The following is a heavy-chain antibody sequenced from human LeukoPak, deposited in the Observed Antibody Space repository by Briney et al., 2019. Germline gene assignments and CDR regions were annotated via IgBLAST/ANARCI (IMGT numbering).Heavy chain of an antibody. CDR1: GFTFSSYG. V-gene: IGHV3-30*02. CDR2: IRYDGSNK. CDR3: AKDISQYYDILTGIDP. D-gene: IGHD3-9*01. Sequence: GGSLRLSCAASGFTFSSYGMHRVRQAPGKGLEWVAFIRYDGSNKYYADSVKGRFTISRDNSKNTLYLQMNGLRAEDTAVYYCAKDISQYYDILTGIDPWGQGTLVTVSS. J-gene: IGHJ5*02.